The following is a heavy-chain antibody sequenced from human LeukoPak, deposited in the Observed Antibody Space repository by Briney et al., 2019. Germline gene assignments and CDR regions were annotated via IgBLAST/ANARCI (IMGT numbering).Heavy chain of an antibody. CDR1: GYTFTNYG. CDR2: ISVYNGNT. D-gene: IGHD6-13*01. CDR3: ARGSHIAATDY. V-gene: IGHV1-18*01. J-gene: IGHJ4*02. Sequence: ASVKVSCKASGYTFTNYGFSWVRQAPGQGLEWMGWISVYNGNTNYAQKFQGRVTMIRDTSTSTVYMELSSLRSEDTAVYYCARGSHIAATDYWGQGTLVTVSS.